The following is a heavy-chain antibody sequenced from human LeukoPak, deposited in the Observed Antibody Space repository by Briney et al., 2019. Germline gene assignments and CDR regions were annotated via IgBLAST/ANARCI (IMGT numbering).Heavy chain of an antibody. J-gene: IGHJ6*03. D-gene: IGHD3-22*01. CDR2: IYTSGST. CDR1: GGSISSYY. CDR3: ARDQTYYYDSSGYYYYYYYMGV. V-gene: IGHV4-4*07. Sequence: SETLSLTCTVSGGSISSYYWSWIRQPAGKGLEWIGRIYTSGSTNYNPSLKSRVTMSVDTSKNQFSLKLSSVTAADTAVYYCARDQTYYYDSSGYYYYYYYMGVWGKGTTVTISS.